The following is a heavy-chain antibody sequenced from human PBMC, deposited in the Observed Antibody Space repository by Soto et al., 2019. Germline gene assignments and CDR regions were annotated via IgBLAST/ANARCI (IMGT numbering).Heavy chain of an antibody. CDR3: AREFCSGGNCYTYYFDP. J-gene: IGHJ5*02. CDR1: GLTFNRYW. Sequence: LRLSCAASGLTFNRYWMHWVRHAPGKGLVWVSHINTDGANSNYADSVKGRFTISRDNAKSTLFLQMNSLRDEDTAVYYCAREFCSGGNCYTYYFDPWGQGIPVTVSS. D-gene: IGHD2-15*01. CDR2: INTDGANS. V-gene: IGHV3-74*01.